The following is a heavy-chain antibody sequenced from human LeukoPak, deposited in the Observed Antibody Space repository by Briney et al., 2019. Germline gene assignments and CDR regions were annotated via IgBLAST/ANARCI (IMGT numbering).Heavy chain of an antibody. CDR2: ISGRRSYI. CDR3: ARDRILVNNGILTGYSDY. D-gene: IGHD3-9*01. V-gene: IGHV3-21*01. Sequence: GGSLRLSCAVSVFIFSSYSMNWVRQAPGKGLEWVSSISGRRSYIYYADSVKGRFTISRDNAKNSLYLKMNSLRAEDTAVYYCARDRILVNNGILTGYSDYWGQGTVVTVSS. J-gene: IGHJ4*02. CDR1: VFIFSSYS.